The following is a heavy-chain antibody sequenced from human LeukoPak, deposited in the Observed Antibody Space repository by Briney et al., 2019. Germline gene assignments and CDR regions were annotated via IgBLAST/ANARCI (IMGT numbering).Heavy chain of an antibody. CDR3: AREGSGWYGNFDY. CDR2: INPDSGGT. Sequence: ASVKVSCKASAYTFTGYYMHWVRQAPGQGLEWMGWINPDSGGTNYAQQFQGRVTMTRDTSISTAYMEVSRLRSDDTAVYYCAREGSGWYGNFDYWGQGTLVTVSP. J-gene: IGHJ4*02. CDR1: AYTFTGYY. D-gene: IGHD6-19*01. V-gene: IGHV1-2*02.